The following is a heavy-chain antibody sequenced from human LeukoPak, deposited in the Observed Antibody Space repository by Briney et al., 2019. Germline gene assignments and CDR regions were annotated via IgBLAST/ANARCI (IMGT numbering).Heavy chain of an antibody. CDR1: GGSISSYY. D-gene: IGHD3-9*01. J-gene: IGHJ3*02. CDR3: ARALRYFDWPHAFDI. CDR2: IYYSGST. V-gene: IGHV4-59*01. Sequence: PSETLSLTCTVSGGSISSYYWSWIRQPPGKGLEWIGYIYYSGSTNYNPSLKSRVTISVDTSKNQFSLKLSSVTAADTAVYYCARALRYFDWPHAFDIWGQGTMVTVSS.